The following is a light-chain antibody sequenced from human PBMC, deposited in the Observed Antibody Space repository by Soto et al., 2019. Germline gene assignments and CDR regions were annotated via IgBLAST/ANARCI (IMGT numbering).Light chain of an antibody. Sequence: AVRTQPPSASGTPGQGVTISCSGSSSNIGSNYVYWYQQLPGTAPKLLIYNNNQRPSGVPDRFSASKSGTSASLAIRGLRSDDEADYYCSSWDGSLSGYVFGAGTKVTVL. V-gene: IGLV1-47*02. CDR1: SSNIGSNY. CDR2: NNN. CDR3: SSWDGSLSGYV. J-gene: IGLJ1*01.